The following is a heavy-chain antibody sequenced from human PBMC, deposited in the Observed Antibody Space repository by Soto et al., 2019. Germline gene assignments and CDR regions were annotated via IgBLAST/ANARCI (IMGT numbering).Heavy chain of an antibody. J-gene: IGHJ4*02. CDR2: INHSGST. D-gene: IGHD3-22*01. Sequence: SETLSLTCAIYGGSFSGYYWSWIRQPPGKGLEWIGEINHSGSTNYNPSLKSRVTISVDTSKNQFSLKLSSVTAADTAVYYCARGRALNYYDSSGYYLLFDYWGQGTLVTVSS. V-gene: IGHV4-34*01. CDR3: ARGRALNYYDSSGYYLLFDY. CDR1: GGSFSGYY.